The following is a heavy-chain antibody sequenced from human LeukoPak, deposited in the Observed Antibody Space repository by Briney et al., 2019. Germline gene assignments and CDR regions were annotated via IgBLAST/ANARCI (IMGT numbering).Heavy chain of an antibody. J-gene: IGHJ5*02. CDR3: ARDWGSGWLDWFDP. CDR1: GYTFTSYG. Sequence: GASVMVSCKASGYTFTSYGISWVRQAPGQGLEWMGWISAYNGNTNYAQKLQGRVTMTTDTSTSTAYMELRSLRSDDTAVYYCARDWGSGWLDWFDPWGQGTLVTVSS. D-gene: IGHD6-19*01. CDR2: ISAYNGNT. V-gene: IGHV1-18*01.